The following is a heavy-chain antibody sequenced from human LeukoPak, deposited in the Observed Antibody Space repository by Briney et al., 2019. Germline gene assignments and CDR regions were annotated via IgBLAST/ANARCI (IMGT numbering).Heavy chain of an antibody. D-gene: IGHD3-9*01. Sequence: GGSLRLSCAASGFTFSGYDMHWVRQAPGKGLEWVAVIWYDGSNKYYADSVKGRFTISRDNSKNTLYLQMNSLRAEDTAVYYCARGDYDILTGYYTPPPFYYYYYGMDVWGKGTTVTVSS. CDR1: GFTFSGYD. J-gene: IGHJ6*04. CDR2: IWYDGSNK. CDR3: ARGDYDILTGYYTPPPFYYYYYGMDV. V-gene: IGHV3-33*01.